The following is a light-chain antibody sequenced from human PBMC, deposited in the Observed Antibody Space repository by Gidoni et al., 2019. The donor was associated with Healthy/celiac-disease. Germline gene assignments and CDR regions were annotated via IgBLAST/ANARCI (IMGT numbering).Light chain of an antibody. CDR1: QSVSSN. Sequence: EIVMTQSPATLSVSPGERATLSCRASQSVSSNLAWYQQKPGQAPRLLIYGASTRATGIPARFSGRGSGTEFTLTISSLQSEDFAVYYCQQYNNWFTFGGGTKVEIK. CDR2: GAS. CDR3: QQYNNWFT. V-gene: IGKV3-15*01. J-gene: IGKJ4*01.